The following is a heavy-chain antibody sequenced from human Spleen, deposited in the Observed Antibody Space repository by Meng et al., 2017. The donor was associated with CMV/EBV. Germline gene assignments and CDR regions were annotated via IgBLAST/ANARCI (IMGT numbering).Heavy chain of an antibody. CDR1: GHSFTNHW. V-gene: IGHV5-51*01. Sequence: SGHSFTNHWIAWVRQMPGKGLEFMGMIYPGGSNTRYSTSFQDQVTISADKSTSNAYLQWTSLKASDTGIYYCARRPLLYLGEYYFDYWGRGTLVTVSS. CDR2: IYPGGSNT. D-gene: IGHD3-10*01. J-gene: IGHJ4*02. CDR3: ARRPLLYLGEYYFDY.